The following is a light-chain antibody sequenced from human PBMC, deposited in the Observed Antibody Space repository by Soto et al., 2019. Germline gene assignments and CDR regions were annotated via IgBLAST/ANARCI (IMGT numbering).Light chain of an antibody. J-gene: IGKJ1*01. CDR3: QQYYNWRPR. Sequence: EVVMTQSPATLSVSPGDTATLSCRASQSVSSSLAWYQQKPGQPPRLLIYGASTRATGVPARFSGSGSGTEFTLTISRLQSEDFAVYYCQQYYNWRPRFDQGTQVEIK. CDR1: QSVSSS. CDR2: GAS. V-gene: IGKV3-15*01.